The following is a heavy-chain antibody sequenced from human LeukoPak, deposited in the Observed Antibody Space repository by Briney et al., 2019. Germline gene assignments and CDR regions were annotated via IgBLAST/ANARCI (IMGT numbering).Heavy chain of an antibody. D-gene: IGHD6-19*01. V-gene: IGHV3-74*01. Sequence: GGSLRLSCAASGFSFSSFWMHWVRQVPGKGLLWVSGINSDGRTTGYADSVKGRFTISRDNAKNTVDLQMNSLRAEDTAIYYCARGRSGWYHNFDYWGQGTLVTVSS. CDR2: INSDGRTT. CDR3: ARGRSGWYHNFDY. CDR1: GFSFSSFW. J-gene: IGHJ4*02.